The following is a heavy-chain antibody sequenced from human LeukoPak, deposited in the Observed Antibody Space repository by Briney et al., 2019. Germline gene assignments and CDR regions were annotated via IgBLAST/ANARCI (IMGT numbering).Heavy chain of an antibody. J-gene: IGHJ4*02. D-gene: IGHD5-18*01. CDR1: GFTFSSYS. Sequence: GGSLRLSCAASGFTFSSYSMNWVRQAPGKGLEWVSSISSRSSYIYYADSVKGRFTISRDNAKNSLYLQMNSLRAEDTAVYYCARDGTYTAFDYWGQGTLVTVSS. CDR3: ARDGTYTAFDY. V-gene: IGHV3-21*01. CDR2: ISSRSSYI.